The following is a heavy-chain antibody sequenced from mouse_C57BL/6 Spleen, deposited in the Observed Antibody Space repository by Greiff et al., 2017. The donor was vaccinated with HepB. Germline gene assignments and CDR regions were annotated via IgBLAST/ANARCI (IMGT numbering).Heavy chain of an antibody. V-gene: IGHV1-54*01. D-gene: IGHD3-2*02. CDR3: ARGGQLRLDY. Sequence: VQLQQSGAELVRPGTSVKVSCKASGYAFTNYLIEWVKQRPGQGLEWIGVINPGSGGTNYNEKFKGKATLTADKSSSTAYMQLSSLTSEDSAVYFCARGGQLRLDYWGQSTTLTVSS. CDR1: GYAFTNYL. J-gene: IGHJ2*01. CDR2: INPGSGGT.